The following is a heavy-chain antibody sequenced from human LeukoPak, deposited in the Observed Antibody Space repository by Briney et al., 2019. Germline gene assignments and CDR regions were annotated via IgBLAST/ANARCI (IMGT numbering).Heavy chain of an antibody. CDR2: INPYNGNT. J-gene: IGHJ6*03. CDR1: GYTFTSYG. Sequence: ASVKVSCKASGYTFTSYGISWVRQAPGQGLEWMGWINPYNGNTNYAQKLQGRVTITADESTSTAYMELSSLRSEDTAVYYCARGPGGATNYYYYYMDVWGKGTTVTISS. V-gene: IGHV1-18*01. CDR3: ARGPGGATNYYYYYMDV. D-gene: IGHD1-26*01.